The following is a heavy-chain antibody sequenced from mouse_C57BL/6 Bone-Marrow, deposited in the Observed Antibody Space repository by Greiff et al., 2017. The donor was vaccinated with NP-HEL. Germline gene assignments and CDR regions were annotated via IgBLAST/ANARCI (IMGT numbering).Heavy chain of an antibody. J-gene: IGHJ4*01. CDR3: ARGGTAQATDAMDY. CDR1: GYSFTGYY. D-gene: IGHD3-2*02. CDR2: IYPYNGVS. V-gene: IGHV1-31*01. Sequence: EVMLQQSGPELVKPGASVKISCKASGYSFTGYYMHWVKQSHGNILDWIGYIYPYNGVSSYNQKFKGKATLTVDKSSSTAYMELRSLTSEDSAVYYCARGGTAQATDAMDYWGQGTSVTVSS.